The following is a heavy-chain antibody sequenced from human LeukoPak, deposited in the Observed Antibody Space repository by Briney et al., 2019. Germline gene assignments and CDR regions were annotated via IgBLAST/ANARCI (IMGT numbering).Heavy chain of an antibody. CDR3: AKGNTANRNPNFDY. J-gene: IGHJ4*02. V-gene: IGHV3-23*01. CDR2: ISGSGDST. CDR1: GFTFSTYG. Sequence: PGGSLRLSCAASGFTFSTYGMNWVRRAPGKGLEWVSTISGSGDSTYYADSVKGRFTISRDSSRDTLYLQMNSLRAEDTAVYYCAKGNTANRNPNFDYWGQGTLVTVSS. D-gene: IGHD5-18*01.